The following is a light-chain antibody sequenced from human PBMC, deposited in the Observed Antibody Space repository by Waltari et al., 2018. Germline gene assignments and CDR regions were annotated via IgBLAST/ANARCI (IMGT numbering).Light chain of an antibody. CDR2: DVS. CDR1: SSDVGGYNY. J-gene: IGLJ1*01. Sequence: QSALTQPRSVSGSPGQSVTISCTGTSSDVGGYNYVSWYQQPPGKAPNIRIYDVSKPPSGVPVRFSGAKSGNTASLPISGLQAEDEADYCCCSYAGSYTFYVFGTGTKVTVL. V-gene: IGLV2-11*01. CDR3: CSYAGSYTFYV.